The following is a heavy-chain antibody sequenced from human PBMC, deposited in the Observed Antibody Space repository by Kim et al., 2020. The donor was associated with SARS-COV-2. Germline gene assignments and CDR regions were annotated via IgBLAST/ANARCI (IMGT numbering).Heavy chain of an antibody. D-gene: IGHD2-15*01. J-gene: IGHJ4*02. CDR3: AKPSPIVVVVAATAGFDY. CDR2: ISYDGSNK. CDR1: GFTFSSYG. Sequence: GGSLRLSCAASGFTFSSYGMHWVRQAPGKGLEWVAVISYDGSNKYYADSVKGRFTISRDNSKNTLYLQMNSLRAEDTAVYYCAKPSPIVVVVAATAGFDYWGQGTLVTVSS. V-gene: IGHV3-30*18.